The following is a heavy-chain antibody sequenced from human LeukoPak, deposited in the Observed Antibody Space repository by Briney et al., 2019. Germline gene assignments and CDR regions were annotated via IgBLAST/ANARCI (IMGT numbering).Heavy chain of an antibody. D-gene: IGHD3-10*01. CDR2: INSDGSST. CDR1: GFTFSSYA. Sequence: QPGGSLRLSCAASGFTFSSYAMHWVRQAPGKGLVWVSRINSDGSSTSYADSVKGRFTISRDNAKNTLYLQMNSLRAEDTAVYYCARELWFGESRSPYGMDVWGQGTTVTVSS. CDR3: ARELWFGESRSPYGMDV. V-gene: IGHV3-74*01. J-gene: IGHJ6*02.